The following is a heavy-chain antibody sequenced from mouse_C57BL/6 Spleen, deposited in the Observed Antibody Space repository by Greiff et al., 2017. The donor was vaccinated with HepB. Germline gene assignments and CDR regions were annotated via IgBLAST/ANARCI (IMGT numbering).Heavy chain of an antibody. CDR1: GYTFTSYW. CDR2: IDPSDSYT. Sequence: QVQLQQPGAELVKPGASVKLSCKASGYTFTSYWMQWVKQRPGQGLEWIGEIDPSDSYTNYNQKFKVKATLTVDTSSSTAYMQLSSLTSEDSAVYYCARGITPVVYFDYWGQGTTLTVSS. CDR3: ARGITPVVYFDY. D-gene: IGHD1-1*01. J-gene: IGHJ2*01. V-gene: IGHV1-50*01.